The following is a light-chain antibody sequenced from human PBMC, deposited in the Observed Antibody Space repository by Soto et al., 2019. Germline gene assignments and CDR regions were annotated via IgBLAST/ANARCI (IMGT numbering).Light chain of an antibody. CDR2: DAS. Sequence: EIVLTQSPATLSLSPGERATLSCRASQGISNYLGWYQQKPGQAPRLLIYDASNRATGIPARFSGSGSGTDFILTISSLEPEDFAVYYCQQRSNWPPTTFGQGTRLEIK. V-gene: IGKV3-11*01. CDR1: QGISNY. CDR3: QQRSNWPPTT. J-gene: IGKJ5*01.